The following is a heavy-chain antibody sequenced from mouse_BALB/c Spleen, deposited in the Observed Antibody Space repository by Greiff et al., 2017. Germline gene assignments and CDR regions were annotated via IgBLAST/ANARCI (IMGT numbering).Heavy chain of an antibody. J-gene: IGHJ4*01. D-gene: IGHD4-1*01. CDR3: ARGELTYAMDY. CDR1: GYTFTDYA. Sequence: VQLQQSGAELVRPGVSVKISCKGSGYTFTDYAMHWVKQSHAKSLEWIGVISTYYGDASYNQKFKGKATMTVDKSSSTAYMELARLTSEDSAIYYCARGELTYAMDYWGQGTSVTVSS. CDR2: ISTYYGDA. V-gene: IGHV1S137*01.